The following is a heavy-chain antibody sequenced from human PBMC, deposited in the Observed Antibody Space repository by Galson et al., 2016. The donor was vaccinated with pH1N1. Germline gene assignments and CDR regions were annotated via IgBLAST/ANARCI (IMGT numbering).Heavy chain of an antibody. D-gene: IGHD5-18*01. CDR1: DNSFSTSW. CDR2: IYVGDSDT. J-gene: IGHJ6*03. V-gene: IGHV5-51*01. CDR3: ARHAAMDPPVVFYYTDV. Sequence: QSGAEVKQPGESLKISCTGSDNSFSTSWIGWVRQLPGKGLEWMGIIYVGDSDTRYTPSFQSRVTISADKSIRTAYLQWSSLKASDPAIYFCARHAAMDPPVVFYYTDVWGNGTTVTVSS.